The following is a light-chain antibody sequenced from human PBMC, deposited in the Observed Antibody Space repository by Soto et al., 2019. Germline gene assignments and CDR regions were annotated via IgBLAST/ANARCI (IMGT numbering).Light chain of an antibody. CDR3: QQCVTIPT. Sequence: DIQMTQSPSSLSASVGDRVTITCRARQSVSSAVNWYQQKPGEVPKLLIYSASNLQTGLPSRFSGSGSGTDFTLTISSLQGEDSATYYCQQCVTIPTFGQGTRLEIK. V-gene: IGKV1-39*01. CDR2: SAS. J-gene: IGKJ5*01. CDR1: QSVSSA.